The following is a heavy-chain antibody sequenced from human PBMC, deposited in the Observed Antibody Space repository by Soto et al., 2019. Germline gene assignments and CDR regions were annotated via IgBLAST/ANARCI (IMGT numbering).Heavy chain of an antibody. Sequence: EVQLVESGGGLVQPGGSLKLSCAASGFTFSGSAMHWVRQASGKGLEWVGRIRSKANSYATAYAASVKGRFTISRDDSKTTAYLQMNSLKTEDTAVYYCTRPPSSSSSSPTPWGQGTLVTVSS. J-gene: IGHJ5*02. CDR3: TRPPSSSSSSPTP. CDR1: GFTFSGSA. D-gene: IGHD6-13*01. CDR2: IRSKANSYAT. V-gene: IGHV3-73*02.